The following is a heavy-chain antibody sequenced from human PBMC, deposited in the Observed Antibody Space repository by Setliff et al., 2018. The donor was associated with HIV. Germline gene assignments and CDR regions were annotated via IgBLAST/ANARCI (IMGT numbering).Heavy chain of an antibody. D-gene: IGHD3-10*01. CDR2: IYSSGST. CDR1: GGSISSYY. Sequence: SETLSLTCTVSGGSISSYYWSWIRQPAGKGLEWIGRIYSSGSTNYNPSLKSRVTMSVDTSKNQFSLILSSVTAADTAVYCCARDRREEGMVRGVGLYYYFFSVDVWGKGTTVTVSS. CDR3: ARDRREEGMVRGVGLYYYFFSVDV. V-gene: IGHV4-4*07. J-gene: IGHJ6*04.